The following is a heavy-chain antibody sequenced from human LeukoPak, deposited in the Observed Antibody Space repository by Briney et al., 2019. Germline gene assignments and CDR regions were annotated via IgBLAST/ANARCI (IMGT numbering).Heavy chain of an antibody. D-gene: IGHD3-22*01. CDR2: ISSSSSTI. J-gene: IGHJ1*01. Sequence: PAGGSLRLSCAASGFTFSSYSMNWVRQAPGKGLEWVSYISSSSSTIYYADSVKGRFTISRDNAKNSLYLQMNSLRDEDTAVYYCARALYYYDSSGYYYGSQFEYFQHWGQGTLVTVSS. V-gene: IGHV3-48*02. CDR3: ARALYYYDSSGYYYGSQFEYFQH. CDR1: GFTFSSYS.